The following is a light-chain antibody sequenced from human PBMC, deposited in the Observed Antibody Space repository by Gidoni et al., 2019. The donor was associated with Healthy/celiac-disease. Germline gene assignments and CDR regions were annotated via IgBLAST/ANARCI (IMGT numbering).Light chain of an antibody. J-gene: IGKJ1*01. CDR2: WAS. CDR3: QQYYSTPPT. V-gene: IGKV4-1*01. Sequence: EIVMTQSPASLAVSLGERATINCKSSQSVLYSSNNKNYLAWYQQKPGQPPKLLIYWASTRESGVPDRFSGSGSGTDFTLTISSLQAEDVAVYYCQQYYSTPPTVGQGTKVEIK. CDR1: QSVLYSSNNKNY.